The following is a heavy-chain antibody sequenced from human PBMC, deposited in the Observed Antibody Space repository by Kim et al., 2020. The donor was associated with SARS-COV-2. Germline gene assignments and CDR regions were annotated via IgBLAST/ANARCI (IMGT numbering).Heavy chain of an antibody. V-gene: IGHV3-74*01. CDR2: DGSRT. Sequence: DGSRTYYEDSVKGRFTISRDNAKNTLYLQMNSLRPEDTAVYYCARSNWFDPWGQGTLVTVSS. J-gene: IGHJ5*02. CDR3: ARSNWFDP.